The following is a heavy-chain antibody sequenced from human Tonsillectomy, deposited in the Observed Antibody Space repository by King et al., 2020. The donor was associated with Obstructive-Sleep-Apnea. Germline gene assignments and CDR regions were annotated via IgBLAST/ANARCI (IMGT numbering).Heavy chain of an antibody. V-gene: IGHV4-30-4*01. CDR2: VYYSGST. J-gene: IGHJ4*02. CDR3: ARGGAYYDSSGYEAVLYTN. D-gene: IGHD3-22*01. Sequence: HVQLQESGPGLVKPSQTLSLTCTVSGGSISCGDYYWYCIRQPPGKGQGWYGSVYYSGSTYYNTSLNSRVTMSVDTSKNQFSLKLSSVTAADTAVYYCARGGAYYDSSGYEAVLYTNWGQGTLVTVSS. CDR1: GGSISCGDYY.